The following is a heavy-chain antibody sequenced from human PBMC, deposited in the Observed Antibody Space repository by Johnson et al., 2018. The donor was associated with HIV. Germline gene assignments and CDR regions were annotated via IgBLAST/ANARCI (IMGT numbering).Heavy chain of an antibody. D-gene: IGHD3-16*02. J-gene: IGHJ3*01. CDR3: ARDFGLGELSYETVDAFDF. CDR2: ISYDGSNQ. CDR1: GFTFSSHD. Sequence: QVQLVESGGGVVQPGRSLRVSCGASGFTFSSHDMHWVRQAPGKGLEWVAVISYDGSNQYCADSVKGRFTISRDNSNKTVYLQMNRLGPEDTAVYYCARDFGLGELSYETVDAFDFWGPGTLVTVSS. V-gene: IGHV3-30*03.